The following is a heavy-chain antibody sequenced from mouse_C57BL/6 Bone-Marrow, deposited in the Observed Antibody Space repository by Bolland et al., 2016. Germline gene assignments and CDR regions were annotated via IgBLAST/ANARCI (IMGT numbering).Heavy chain of an antibody. CDR3: ARSTVVATEDAMDY. V-gene: IGHV1-49*01. D-gene: IGHD1-1*01. J-gene: IGHJ3*01. CDR2: AT. Sequence: ATEYSENFKGKATLTANTSSSTAYMELSSLTSEDSAVYYCARSTVVATEDAMDYWGQGTLV.